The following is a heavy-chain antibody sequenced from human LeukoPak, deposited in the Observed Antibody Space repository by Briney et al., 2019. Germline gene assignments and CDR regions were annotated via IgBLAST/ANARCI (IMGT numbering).Heavy chain of an antibody. CDR1: GFTFTTSA. Sequence: PGGSLRLSCAASGFTFTTSAISWVRQAPGKGLEWVSTLTGGDGGTYYADSVKGRFTISRDNSKNTLYLQMNSLRAEDTAVYYCARDLLGGGLDYWGQGTLVTVSS. CDR3: ARDLLGGGLDY. V-gene: IGHV3-23*01. CDR2: LTGGDGGT. D-gene: IGHD3-16*01. J-gene: IGHJ4*02.